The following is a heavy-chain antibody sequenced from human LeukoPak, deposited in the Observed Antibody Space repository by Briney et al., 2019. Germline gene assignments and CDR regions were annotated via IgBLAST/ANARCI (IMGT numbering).Heavy chain of an antibody. D-gene: IGHD2-15*01. CDR3: ARDDKGSGYFDL. J-gene: IGHJ2*01. V-gene: IGHV4-30-4*01. CDR2: IYYSGST. Sequence: PSQTLSLTCTVSGGSISSGDYYWSWIRQPPGKGLEWIGYIYYSGSTYYNPSLKSRVTISVDRSKNQFSLKLSSVAAADTAVYYCARDDKGSGYFDLWGRGTLVTVSS. CDR1: GGSISSGDYY.